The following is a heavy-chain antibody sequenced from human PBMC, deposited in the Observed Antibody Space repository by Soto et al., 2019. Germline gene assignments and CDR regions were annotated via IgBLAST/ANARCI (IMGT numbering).Heavy chain of an antibody. Sequence: VQLVESGGGEVQPGRSLRLSCAASGFKYTDFALHWVRQAPGKGLEWVAIISYDGSDKYYADSVKGRFVISRDNPKNTLYLEMNSLRPEDTAVYFCARRAWDSYYAIDVWGQGTRVTVFS. CDR1: GFKYTDFA. CDR2: ISYDGSDK. D-gene: IGHD3-22*01. V-gene: IGHV3-30*09. J-gene: IGHJ6*02. CDR3: ARRAWDSYYAIDV.